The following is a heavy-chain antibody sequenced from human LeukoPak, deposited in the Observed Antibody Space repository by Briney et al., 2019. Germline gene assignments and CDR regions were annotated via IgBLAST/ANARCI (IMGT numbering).Heavy chain of an antibody. CDR2: ISSSSSYI. J-gene: IGHJ4*02. D-gene: IGHD2-2*01. CDR1: GFTFSSYS. CDR3: AKVPYCSSTSCYWTFDY. Sequence: PGGSLRLSCAASGFTFSSYSMNWVRQAPGKGLEWVSSISSSSSYIYYADSVKGRFTISRDNAKNSLYLQMNSLRAEDTAVYYCAKVPYCSSTSCYWTFDYWGQGTLVTVPS. V-gene: IGHV3-21*04.